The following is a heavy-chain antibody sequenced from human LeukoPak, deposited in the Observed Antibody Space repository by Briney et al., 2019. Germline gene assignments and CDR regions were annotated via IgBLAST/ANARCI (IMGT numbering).Heavy chain of an antibody. CDR1: GFTFSSYG. Sequence: GWALRLSCAASGFTFSSYGMQLLRQAPGTGLEGVAVIWDDGSKKYYADSVKPRFTIYRNSSKNTLYLQINTVRADHPAVSYFSKDRGYCTNGACLEYYFAYWGQGTRVTVSS. D-gene: IGHD2-8*01. V-gene: IGHV3-33*06. J-gene: IGHJ4*02. CDR3: SKDRGYCTNGACLEYYFAY. CDR2: IWDDGSKK.